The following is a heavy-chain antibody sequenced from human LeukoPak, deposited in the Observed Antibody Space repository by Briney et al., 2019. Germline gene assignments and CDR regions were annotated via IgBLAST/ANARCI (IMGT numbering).Heavy chain of an antibody. Sequence: GESLKISCKGSGYSFTNYWIGWVRQVPGKGLEWMGIIYPGDSDTRYSPSFQGQVTISADKSISTAYLQWRSLKASDTGMYYCARQRGGISVDYWGQGTLVTVSS. CDR3: ARQRGGISVDY. D-gene: IGHD1-26*01. J-gene: IGHJ4*02. V-gene: IGHV5-51*01. CDR2: IYPGDSDT. CDR1: GYSFTNYW.